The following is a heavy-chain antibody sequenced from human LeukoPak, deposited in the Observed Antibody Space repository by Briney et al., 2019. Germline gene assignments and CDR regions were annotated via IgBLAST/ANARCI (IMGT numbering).Heavy chain of an antibody. CDR1: GFSFSSYG. D-gene: IGHD4-17*01. V-gene: IGHV3-33*06. CDR2: IWYDGNNK. CDR3: AKDSYGDYDKRGINYFHY. Sequence: PGRSLRLSCAASGFSFSSYGMHWVRQAPGKGLEWVAVIWYDGNNKYYADSVKGRFTISRDNSKNTLYLRMNSLRAEDTAVYYCAKDSYGDYDKRGINYFHYWGQGTLVTVSS. J-gene: IGHJ4*02.